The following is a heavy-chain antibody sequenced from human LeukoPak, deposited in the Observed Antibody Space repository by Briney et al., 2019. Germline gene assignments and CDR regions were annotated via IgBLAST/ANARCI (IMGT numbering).Heavy chain of an antibody. CDR1: GLSFGNYW. Sequence: GGSLRLSCAVSGLSFGNYWMSWVGQAPGKWLEWVANINQDANERYYVDSVKGRYTISRDNAKNSLYLQVNSLRAEDTAVYHCAAGDSFDYWGQGALVTVSS. J-gene: IGHJ4*02. V-gene: IGHV3-7*01. CDR2: INQDANER. CDR3: AAGDSFDY.